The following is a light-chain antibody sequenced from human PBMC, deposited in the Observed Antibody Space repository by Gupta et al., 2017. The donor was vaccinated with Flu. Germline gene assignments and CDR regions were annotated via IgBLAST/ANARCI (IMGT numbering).Light chain of an antibody. V-gene: IGKV1-39*01. CDR1: DSSASY. CDR3: QQGYETRRT. J-gene: IGKJ1*01. CDR2: PVS. Sequence: PSSLSASVGARVTITCLVSDSSASYLHWYQQRPGKVPKVLIYPVSYLQSGVPSRFSGSGSGTDFTLTISMLQPEDFATYYCQQGYETRRTFGQGTKVEIK.